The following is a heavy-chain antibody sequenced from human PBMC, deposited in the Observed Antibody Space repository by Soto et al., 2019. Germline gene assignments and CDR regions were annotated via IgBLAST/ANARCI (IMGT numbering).Heavy chain of an antibody. CDR2: IDWDDDK. D-gene: IGHD3-22*01. V-gene: IGHV2-70*01. Sequence: VSGPTLVNPTQTLTLTCTFSGFSLSTSGMCVSWIRQPPGKALEWLALIDWDDDKYYSTSLKTRLTISKDTSKNQVVLTMTNMDPVDTATYYCARTRLYYYDSSGYYSDYWGQGTLVTVSS. CDR3: ARTRLYYYDSSGYYSDY. CDR1: GFSLSTSGMC. J-gene: IGHJ4*02.